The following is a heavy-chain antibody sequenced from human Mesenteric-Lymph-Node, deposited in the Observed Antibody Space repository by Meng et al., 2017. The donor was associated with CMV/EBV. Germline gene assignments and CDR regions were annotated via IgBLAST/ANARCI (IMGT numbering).Heavy chain of an antibody. D-gene: IGHD1-7*01. Sequence: GGSLRLSCTASGFPFSTSAMHWVRQAPGKGLQWVAVISYDGTYKYYADSVKGRFTISRDSAKNSLFLQMNSLRAEDTAVYYCARGKYNWNYLFDYWGQGTLVTVSS. CDR3: ARGKYNWNYLFDY. CDR1: GFPFSTSA. V-gene: IGHV3-30*04. J-gene: IGHJ4*02. CDR2: ISYDGTYK.